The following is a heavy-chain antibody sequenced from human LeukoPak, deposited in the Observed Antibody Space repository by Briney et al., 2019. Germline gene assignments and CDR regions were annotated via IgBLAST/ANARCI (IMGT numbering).Heavy chain of an antibody. D-gene: IGHD3-3*01. V-gene: IGHV4-34*01. CDR2: INHSGST. Sequence: PSETLSLTRVVYGGSFSGYYWSWIRQPPGKGLEWIGEINHSGSTNYNPSLKSRVTISVDTSKNQFSLKLSSVTAADTAVYYCARGADFWSGYYHNWFDPWGQGTLVTVSS. J-gene: IGHJ5*02. CDR1: GGSFSGYY. CDR3: ARGADFWSGYYHNWFDP.